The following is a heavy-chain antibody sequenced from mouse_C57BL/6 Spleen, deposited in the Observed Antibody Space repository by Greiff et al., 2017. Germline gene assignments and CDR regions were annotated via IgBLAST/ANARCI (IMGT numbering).Heavy chain of an antibody. CDR2: INYDGSST. CDR3: ARLFYYFDY. Sequence: EVKLVESEGGLVQPGSSMKLSCTASGFTFSDYYMAWVRQVPEKGLEWVANINYDGSSTYYLDSLKSRFIISRDNAKNILYLQMSSLKSEDTATYYCARLFYYFDYWGQGTTLTVSS. CDR1: GFTFSDYY. V-gene: IGHV5-16*01. J-gene: IGHJ2*01.